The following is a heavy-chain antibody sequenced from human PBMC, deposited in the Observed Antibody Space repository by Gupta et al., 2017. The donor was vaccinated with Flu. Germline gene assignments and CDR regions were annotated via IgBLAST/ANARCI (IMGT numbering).Heavy chain of an antibody. J-gene: IGHJ4*02. Sequence: AASGFTFSGSYLQWVRQAPGKGLVWVSRINPDGSSTTYADSVQGRFTISRDNAKNTLYLQMNSLGADDTGVYYCATVTTGCWGQGTLVTVSS. V-gene: IGHV3-74*03. CDR1: GFTFSGSY. CDR2: INPDGSST. D-gene: IGHD4-17*01. CDR3: ATVTTGC.